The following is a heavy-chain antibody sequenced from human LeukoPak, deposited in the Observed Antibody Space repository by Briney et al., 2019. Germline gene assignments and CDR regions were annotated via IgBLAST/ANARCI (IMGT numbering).Heavy chain of an antibody. J-gene: IGHJ4*02. D-gene: IGHD5-12*01. CDR1: GFTFSSYA. CDR2: ISGSGGST. V-gene: IGHV3-23*01. Sequence: PGGSLRLSCAASGFTFSSYAMSWVRQAPGKGLEWVSAISGSGGSTYYADSVKGRFTISRDNSKNTLYLQKNSLRAEDTAVYYCAKGQWLDYYFDYWGQGTLVTVSS. CDR3: AKGQWLDYYFDY.